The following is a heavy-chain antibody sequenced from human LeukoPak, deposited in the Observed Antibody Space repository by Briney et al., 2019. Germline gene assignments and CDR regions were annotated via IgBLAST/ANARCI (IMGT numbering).Heavy chain of an antibody. CDR3: TKASAARCIGVFCYPFDH. D-gene: IGHD2-15*01. V-gene: IGHV3-23*01. CDR2: TVGIGPDT. J-gene: IGHJ4*02. CDR1: GFTFTNYA. Sequence: GGSLRLSCAAYGFTFTNYAMTWVRQAPGKGLEWVAATVGIGPDTYHADSVKGRFTISRDNSKNILYLQMNSLRVEDTAVYYCTKASAARCIGVFCYPFDHWGQGTLVTVSS.